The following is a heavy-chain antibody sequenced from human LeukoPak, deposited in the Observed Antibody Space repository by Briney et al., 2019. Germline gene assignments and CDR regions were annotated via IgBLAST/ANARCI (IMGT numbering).Heavy chain of an antibody. Sequence: GASVKVSCKASGYTFTGYYMHWVRQAPGQGLEWMGWINPNSGGTNYAQKFQGRVTMTRDTSISTAYMELSRLRSDDTAVYYCASTYYDFWSGYFTQLNWFDPWGQGTLVTVSS. CDR3: ASTYYDFWSGYFTQLNWFDP. CDR1: GYTFTGYY. V-gene: IGHV1-2*02. CDR2: INPNSGGT. D-gene: IGHD3-3*01. J-gene: IGHJ5*02.